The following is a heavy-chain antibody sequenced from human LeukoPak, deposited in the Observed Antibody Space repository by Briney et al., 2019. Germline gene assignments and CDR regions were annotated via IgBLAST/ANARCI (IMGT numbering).Heavy chain of an antibody. J-gene: IGHJ4*02. D-gene: IGHD1-1*01. Sequence: GESLRLSCAGSGFSSSSYSRNWVRQAPGKGLEWVPSISSDNTYIYHSDSVKGRFTISTDNSKNSLYLQMNSLTVEDTAVYYCARNDFPQNLGYCVDYWGQGTLVTVSS. V-gene: IGHV3-21*01. CDR3: ARNDFPQNLGYCVDY. CDR2: ISSDNTYI. CDR1: GFSSSSYS.